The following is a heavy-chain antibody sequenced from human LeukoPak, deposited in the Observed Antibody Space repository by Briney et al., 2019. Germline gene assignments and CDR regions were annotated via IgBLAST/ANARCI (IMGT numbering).Heavy chain of an antibody. J-gene: IGHJ4*02. V-gene: IGHV3-66*01. CDR1: GFTFSSYA. CDR3: ASFPYYDSSGYPDSVHDY. D-gene: IGHD3-22*01. Sequence: GGSLRLSCAASGFTFSSYAMSWVRQAPGKGLEWVSVIYSGGSTYYADSVKGRFTISRDNSKNTLYLQMNSLRAEDTAVCYCASFPYYDSSGYPDSVHDYWGQGTLVTVSS. CDR2: IYSGGST.